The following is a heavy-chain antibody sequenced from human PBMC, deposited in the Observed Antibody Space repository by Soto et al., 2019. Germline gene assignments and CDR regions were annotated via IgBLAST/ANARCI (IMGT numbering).Heavy chain of an antibody. V-gene: IGHV1-18*01. J-gene: IGHJ4*02. D-gene: IGHD1-1*01. Sequence: QVHLVQSGAEVKKPGASVKVSCKASGYTFTSYGITWVRQAPGQGLEWMGWISAHNGNTDYAQKLQGRVIVTRDTSTSTAYWELRGLISDDTAVYYCARGRYGDYWGQGALVTVSS. CDR2: ISAHNGNT. CDR1: GYTFTSYG. CDR3: ARGRYGDY.